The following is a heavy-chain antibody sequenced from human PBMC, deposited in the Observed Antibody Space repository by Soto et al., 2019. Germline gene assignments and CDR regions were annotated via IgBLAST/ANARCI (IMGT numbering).Heavy chain of an antibody. Sequence: GGSLRLSCAASGFTFSSYSMNWVRQAPGKGLEWVSYISPTSTTMYTDSVKGRFTISRDNAKNSLYLEMNSLRAEDTAVYYCARGSTMGLGGQGTLVTVSS. CDR1: GFTFSSYS. CDR3: ARGSTMGL. CDR2: ISPTSTT. V-gene: IGHV3-48*01. J-gene: IGHJ1*01. D-gene: IGHD1-26*01.